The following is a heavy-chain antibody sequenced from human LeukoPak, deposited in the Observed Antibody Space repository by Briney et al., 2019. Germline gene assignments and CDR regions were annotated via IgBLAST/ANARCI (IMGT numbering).Heavy chain of an antibody. V-gene: IGHV3-23*01. Sequence: GGSLRLSCAASGFTFSSYAMSWVRQAPGKGLEWVSAISGSGGSTYYADSVKGRFTISRDNSKNTLYLQMNSLRAEDTAVYYCAKASNYGSGSYYPRGVDYWGQGTLVTISS. CDR3: AKASNYGSGSYYPRGVDY. D-gene: IGHD3-10*01. CDR1: GFTFSSYA. J-gene: IGHJ4*02. CDR2: ISGSGGST.